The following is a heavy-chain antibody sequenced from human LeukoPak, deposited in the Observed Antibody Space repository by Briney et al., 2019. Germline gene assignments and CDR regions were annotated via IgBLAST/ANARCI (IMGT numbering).Heavy chain of an antibody. CDR3: ALQYYYDSSGYYPVDY. Sequence: SVKVSCKASGGTFSSYTISWVRQAPGQGLEWMGRIIPILGIANYAQKFQGRVTITADKSTSTAYMELSSLRSEDTAVYYCALQYYYDSSGYYPVDYWRQGTLVTVSS. V-gene: IGHV1-69*02. CDR2: IIPILGIA. CDR1: GGTFSSYT. J-gene: IGHJ4*02. D-gene: IGHD3-22*01.